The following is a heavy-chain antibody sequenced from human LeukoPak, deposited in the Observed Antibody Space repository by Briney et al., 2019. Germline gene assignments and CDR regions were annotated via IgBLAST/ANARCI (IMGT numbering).Heavy chain of an antibody. CDR2: IYHSGST. D-gene: IGHD4-17*01. CDR3: ARANFLYGDSRGYLDY. CDR1: GGSISSGGYS. V-gene: IGHV4-30-2*01. J-gene: IGHJ4*02. Sequence: PSQTLSLTCAVSGGSISSGGYSWSWIRQPPGKGLEWIGYIYHSGSTYYNPSLKSRVTISVDRSKNQFSLKLSSVTAADTAVYYCARANFLYGDSRGYLDYWGQGTLVTVSS.